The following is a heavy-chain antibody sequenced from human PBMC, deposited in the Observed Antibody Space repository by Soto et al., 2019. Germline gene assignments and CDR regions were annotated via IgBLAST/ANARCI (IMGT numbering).Heavy chain of an antibody. CDR3: ARFSGGVYNTYSFYYGMDV. Sequence: VASVNVSCKASGYSFTSYGISWVRQAPGQGLDWMGWITTYNGNTKYAQDLQGRVTMTTDTSTSTAYMELRSLRSDDTAVYYCARFSGGVYNTYSFYYGMDVWGEGTTVPVCS. V-gene: IGHV1-18*04. J-gene: IGHJ6*04. D-gene: IGHD2-15*01. CDR2: ITTYNGNT. CDR1: GYSFTSYG.